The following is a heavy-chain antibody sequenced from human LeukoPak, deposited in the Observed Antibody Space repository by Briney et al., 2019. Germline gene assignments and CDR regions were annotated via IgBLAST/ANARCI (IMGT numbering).Heavy chain of an antibody. D-gene: IGHD4-17*01. V-gene: IGHV3-33*01. CDR2: IWYDGSKE. CDR1: GFTFSNYG. J-gene: IGHJ4*02. CDR3: ARGVANGDYGGDY. Sequence: GRSLRLSCVVSGFTFSNYGMHWVRQAPGKGLEWVAVIWYDGSKENYGDSVKGRFTVSRDNAKKSLFLQMNSLRAEDTAVYYCARGVANGDYGGDYWGQGTLVTVSS.